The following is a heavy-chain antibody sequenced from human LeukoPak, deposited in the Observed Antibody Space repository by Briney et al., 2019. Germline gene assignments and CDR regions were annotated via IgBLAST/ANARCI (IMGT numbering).Heavy chain of an antibody. Sequence: SETLSLTCTVSGGSISSYYWSWIRQPPGKGLEWIGYIYYSGSTNYNPSLKSRVTISVDTSKNQFSLKLSSVTAADTAVYYCASLIAAAATGEYFDYWGQGTLVTVSS. CDR3: ASLIAAAATGEYFDY. CDR2: IYYSGST. V-gene: IGHV4-59*08. CDR1: GGSISSYY. D-gene: IGHD6-13*01. J-gene: IGHJ4*02.